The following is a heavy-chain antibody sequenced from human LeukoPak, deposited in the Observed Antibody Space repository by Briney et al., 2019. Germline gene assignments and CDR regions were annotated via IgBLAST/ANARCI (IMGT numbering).Heavy chain of an antibody. V-gene: IGHV3-9*01. J-gene: IGHJ4*02. CDR3: AKGTPGYFDY. CDR2: ISWNSGSI. CDR1: GFTFDDYA. Sequence: PGRSLRLSRAASGFTFDDYAMHWVRQAPGKGLEWVSGISWNSGSIGYADSVKGRFTISRDNAKNSLYLQMNSLRAEDTALYYCAKGTPGYFDYWGQGTLVTVSS.